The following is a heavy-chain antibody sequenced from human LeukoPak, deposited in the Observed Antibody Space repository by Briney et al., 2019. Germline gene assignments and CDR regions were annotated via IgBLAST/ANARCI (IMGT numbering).Heavy chain of an antibody. Sequence: GGTLRLSCAASGFTVSSNYMSWVRQAPGKGLEWVSVIYSGGSTYYADSVKGRFTISRDNSKNTLYLQMNSLRAEDTAVYYCARVLTSTSTVLDYWGQGTLVAVSS. D-gene: IGHD4-11*01. CDR2: IYSGGST. V-gene: IGHV3-66*02. J-gene: IGHJ4*02. CDR3: ARVLTSTSTVLDY. CDR1: GFTVSSNY.